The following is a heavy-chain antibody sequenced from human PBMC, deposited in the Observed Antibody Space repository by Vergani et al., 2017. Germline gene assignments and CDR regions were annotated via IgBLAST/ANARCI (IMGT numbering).Heavy chain of an antibody. D-gene: IGHD3-10*01. Sequence: QVQLQESGPGLVKPSQTLSLTCTVSGGSISSGGYYWSWLRQPPGKGLEWIGEINHSGRTNYNPSLKSRVTISVDTSKNQFSLKLSSVTAADTAVYYCARGKYYYGSGSYLYFDYWGQGTLVTVSS. CDR3: ARGKYYYGSGSYLYFDY. J-gene: IGHJ4*02. V-gene: IGHV4-31*03. CDR1: GGSISSGGYY. CDR2: INHSGRT.